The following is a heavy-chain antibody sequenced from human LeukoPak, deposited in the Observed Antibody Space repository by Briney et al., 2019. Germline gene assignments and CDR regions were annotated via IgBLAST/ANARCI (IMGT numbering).Heavy chain of an antibody. Sequence: ASVKVSRKASGYTFTGYYMHWVRQAPGQGLEWMGWINPNSGGTNYAQKFQGRVTMTRDTSISTAYMELSRLRSDDTAVYYCARDPPPYYDFWSGSLDYWGQGTLVTVSS. J-gene: IGHJ4*02. V-gene: IGHV1-2*02. CDR1: GYTFTGYY. D-gene: IGHD3-3*01. CDR3: ARDPPPYYDFWSGSLDY. CDR2: INPNSGGT.